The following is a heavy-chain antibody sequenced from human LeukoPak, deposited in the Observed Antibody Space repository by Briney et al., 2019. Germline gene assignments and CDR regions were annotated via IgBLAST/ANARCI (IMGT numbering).Heavy chain of an antibody. CDR3: ASRSPGYSSSWYDLMAY. D-gene: IGHD6-13*01. Sequence: GASVKVSCKASGYTFTSYYMHWVRQAPGQGLEWMGGIIPIFGTANYAQKFQGRVTITADESTSTAYMELSSLRSEDTAVYYCASRSPGYSSSWYDLMAYWGQGTLVTVSS. CDR2: IIPIFGTA. V-gene: IGHV1-69*13. J-gene: IGHJ4*02. CDR1: GYTFTSYY.